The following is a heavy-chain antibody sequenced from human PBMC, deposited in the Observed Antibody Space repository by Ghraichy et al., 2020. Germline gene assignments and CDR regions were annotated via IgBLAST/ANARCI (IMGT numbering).Heavy chain of an antibody. D-gene: IGHD3-10*01. J-gene: IGHJ4*02. CDR3: ARDRPYGASYFDY. Sequence: GGSLRLSCAASGFTFSTYWMTWIRQAPGKGLEWVANIKEDGSEKNYVDSVKGRFTISRDNAKNSLYLQMNSLRAEETAVYYCARDRPYGASYFDYWGQGTLGTVSS. CDR2: IKEDGSEK. CDR1: GFTFSTYW. V-gene: IGHV3-7*04.